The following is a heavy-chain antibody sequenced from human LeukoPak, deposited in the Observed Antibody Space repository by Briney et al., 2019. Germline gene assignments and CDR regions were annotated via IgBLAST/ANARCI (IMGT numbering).Heavy chain of an antibody. CDR2: ISGGSHSI. V-gene: IGHV3-23*01. CDR1: GFTFSSYA. Sequence: GGSLRLSCAASGFTFSSYAMNWVRQAPGKGLEWVSIISGGSHSIYYADSVKGRFTISRDNSKNTLYLQMNSLRAGGTAVYYCAGGWTYPGSPETFFESWSQGTLVTVSS. J-gene: IGHJ4*02. D-gene: IGHD1-7*01. CDR3: AGGWTYPGSPETFFES.